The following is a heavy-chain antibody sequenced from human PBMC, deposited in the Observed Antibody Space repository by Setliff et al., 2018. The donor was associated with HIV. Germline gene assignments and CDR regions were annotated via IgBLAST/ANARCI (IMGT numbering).Heavy chain of an antibody. Sequence: AGGSLRLSCAASGFNFSTHTMNWIRQAPEKGLVWVSRISPDGSSTMYADSVKGRFTISRDNAKNTVYLQMNSLRAEDTAVYYCVRVVTIFSTGPHFDPWGQGTLVTVSS. V-gene: IGHV3-74*03. D-gene: IGHD3-3*01. CDR3: VRVVTIFSTGPHFDP. J-gene: IGHJ5*02. CDR1: GFNFSTHT. CDR2: ISPDGSST.